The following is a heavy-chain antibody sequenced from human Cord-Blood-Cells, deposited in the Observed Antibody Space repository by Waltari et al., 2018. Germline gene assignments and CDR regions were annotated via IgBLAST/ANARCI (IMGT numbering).Heavy chain of an antibody. CDR2: INPNSGGT. CDR3: ARVSLTEPMLYFDY. J-gene: IGHJ4*02. V-gene: IGHV1-2*02. CDR1: GYTFTGYH. D-gene: IGHD2-8*01. Sequence: QVQLVQSRAEVKKPGASVKVSCKASGYTFTGYHLHWVRPAPGQGLEWMGWINPNSGGTNYAQKFQGRVTMTRDTSISTAYMELSRLRSDDTAVYYCARVSLTEPMLYFDYWGQGTLVTVSS.